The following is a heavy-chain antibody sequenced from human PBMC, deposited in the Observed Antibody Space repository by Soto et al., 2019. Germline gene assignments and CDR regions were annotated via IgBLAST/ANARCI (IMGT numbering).Heavy chain of an antibody. CDR3: AADHAAARLFY. J-gene: IGHJ4*02. CDR2: IVVGSGNT. CDR1: GFTFTRSA. V-gene: IGHV1-58*02. Sequence: GASGKVSCKASGFTFTRSAMQWGRQARGQRLEWIGWIVVGSGNTNYAQKFQERVTITRDMSTSTAYMELSSLRSEDTAVYYCAADHAAARLFYWGQGTLVTVSS. D-gene: IGHD6-6*01.